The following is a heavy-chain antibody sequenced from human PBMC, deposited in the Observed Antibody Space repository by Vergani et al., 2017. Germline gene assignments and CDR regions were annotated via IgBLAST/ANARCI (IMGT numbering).Heavy chain of an antibody. V-gene: IGHV3-49*04. CDR3: TSFDYYYYYMDV. CDR2: IRSKAYGGTT. Sequence: EVQLVESGGGLVQPGRSLRLSCTASGFTFGDYAMSWVRQAPGKGLEWVGFIRSKAYGGTTEYAASVKGIFTISRDDSKSIAYLQMNSLKTEDTAVYYCTSFDYYYYYMDVWGKGTTVTVSS. J-gene: IGHJ6*03. CDR1: GFTFGDYA.